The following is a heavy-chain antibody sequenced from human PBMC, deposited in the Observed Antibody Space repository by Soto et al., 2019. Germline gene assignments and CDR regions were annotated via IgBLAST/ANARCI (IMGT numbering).Heavy chain of an antibody. J-gene: IGHJ6*02. V-gene: IGHV3-33*01. CDR2: IWYDGSNK. Sequence: QVQLVESGGGVVQPGRSLRLSCAASGFTFSSYGMHWVRQAPGKGLEWVAVIWYDGSNKYYADSVKGRFTISRDNSKNTLYLQMNSLRAEDTAVYYCARDWLGIAAAGSVPAYGMDVWGQGTTVTVSS. D-gene: IGHD6-13*01. CDR1: GFTFSSYG. CDR3: ARDWLGIAAAGSVPAYGMDV.